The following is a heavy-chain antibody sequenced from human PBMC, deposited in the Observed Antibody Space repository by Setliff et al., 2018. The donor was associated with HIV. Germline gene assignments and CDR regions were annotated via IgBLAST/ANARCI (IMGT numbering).Heavy chain of an antibody. J-gene: IGHJ4*02. CDR1: GYTFNTYY. CDR2: INPSGDFT. CDR3: ARPSVRMARNWYDFGY. D-gene: IGHD1-1*01. V-gene: IGHV1-46*02. Sequence: ASVKVSCKASGYTFNTYYVHWVRQAPGQGLEWMGLINPSGDFTFYAQKFQGRVTMTRNTSTSTAYMELSSPTSEDTAVYYCARPSVRMARNWYDFGYWGQGTLVTV.